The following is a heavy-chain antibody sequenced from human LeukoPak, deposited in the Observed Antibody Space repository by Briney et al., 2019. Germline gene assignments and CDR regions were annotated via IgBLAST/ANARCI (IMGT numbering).Heavy chain of an antibody. Sequence: ASVKVSCKASGYTFTSYYMHWVRQAPGQELEWMGIINPSGGSTSYAQKFQGRVTMTRDTSTSTVYMELSSLRSEDTAVYYCARDRTYSYGYGVTLDYWGQGTLVTVSS. CDR2: INPSGGST. CDR3: ARDRTYSYGYGVTLDY. D-gene: IGHD5-18*01. CDR1: GYTFTSYY. J-gene: IGHJ4*02. V-gene: IGHV1-46*01.